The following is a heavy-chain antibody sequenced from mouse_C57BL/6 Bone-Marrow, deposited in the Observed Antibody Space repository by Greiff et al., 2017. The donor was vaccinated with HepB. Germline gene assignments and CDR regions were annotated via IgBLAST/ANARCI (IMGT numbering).Heavy chain of an antibody. CDR2: INYDGSST. V-gene: IGHV5-16*01. CDR3: ARGGGSRRGYYFDY. D-gene: IGHD1-1*01. J-gene: IGHJ2*01. Sequence: DVQLVESEGGLVQPGSSMKLSCTASGFTFSDYYMAWVRQVPEKGLEWVANINYDGSSTYYLDSLKSRFIISRDNAKNILYLQMSSLKSEDTATYYCARGGGSRRGYYFDYWGQGTTLTVSS. CDR1: GFTFSDYY.